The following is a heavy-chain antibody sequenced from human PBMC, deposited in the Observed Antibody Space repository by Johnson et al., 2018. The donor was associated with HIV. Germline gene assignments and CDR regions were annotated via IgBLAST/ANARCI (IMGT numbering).Heavy chain of an antibody. CDR2: ITSDGSST. CDR1: GFTFSSYW. J-gene: IGHJ3*02. D-gene: IGHD3-9*01. V-gene: IGHV3-74*02. CDR3: ARAWGSRDILTALRGAFDI. Sequence: VQLVESGGDLIQPGGSLRLSCAASGFTFSSYWMHWVRQAPGKGLVWVSRITSDGSSTSYADSVKGRFTISRDNAKNTLYLQINSLRAEDTAVYYCARAWGSRDILTALRGAFDIWGQGTMVTVSS.